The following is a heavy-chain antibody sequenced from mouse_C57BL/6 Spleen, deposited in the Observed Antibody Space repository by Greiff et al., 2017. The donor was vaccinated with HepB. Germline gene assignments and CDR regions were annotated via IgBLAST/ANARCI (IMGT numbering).Heavy chain of an antibody. V-gene: IGHV1-15*01. CDR2: IDPETGGT. Sequence: VKLVESGAELVRPGASVTLSCKASGYTFTDYEMHWVKQTPVHGLEWIGAIDPETGGTAYNQKFKGKAILTADKSSSTAYMELRSLTSEDSAVYYCTRWGNPWFAYWGQGTLVTVSA. CDR3: TRWGNPWFAY. J-gene: IGHJ3*01. CDR1: GYTFTDYE.